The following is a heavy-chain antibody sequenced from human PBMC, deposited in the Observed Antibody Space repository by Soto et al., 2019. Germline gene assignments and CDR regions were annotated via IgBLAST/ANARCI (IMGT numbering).Heavy chain of an antibody. D-gene: IGHD1-26*01. J-gene: IGHJ4*02. CDR2: IIPILGIA. CDR1: GGTFSSYT. V-gene: IGHV1-69*02. CDR3: ARDSGSYLFDY. Sequence: QVQLVQSGAEVKKPGSSVKVSCKASGGTFSSYTISWVRQAPGQGLEWMGRIIPILGIANYAQKFQGRVTITGDKSASTAYMELSSLRSEDTAVYYCARDSGSYLFDYWGQGTLVTVSS.